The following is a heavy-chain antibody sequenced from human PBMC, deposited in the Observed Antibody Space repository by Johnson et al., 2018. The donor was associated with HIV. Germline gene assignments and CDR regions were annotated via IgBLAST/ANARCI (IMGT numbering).Heavy chain of an antibody. D-gene: IGHD6-13*01. J-gene: IGHJ3*02. CDR2: IWYDGTNK. CDR1: GFTFCTYG. Sequence: QVQLVESGGGFIQPGGSLRLSCAASGFTFCTYGMHWVRQAPGMGLEWVALIWYDGTNKYYADSVKGRFTISRDNSKNTLYLQMNSLRAEDTAVYYCAKDFYTSSWTNDAFDIWGQGTMVTVSS. V-gene: IGHV3-33*06. CDR3: AKDFYTSSWTNDAFDI.